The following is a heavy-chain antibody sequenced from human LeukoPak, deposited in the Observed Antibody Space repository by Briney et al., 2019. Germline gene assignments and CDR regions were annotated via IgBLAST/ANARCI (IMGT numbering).Heavy chain of an antibody. Sequence: ASVKVSCKASVYTFTRFYMHWVRQAPGEGLEWMGMINPSGGKTTYAQKFQGRFTVTSDTSTNTVYMQLSSLRSEDTAVYYCARLTVTTPFDYWGQGTLVTVSS. CDR3: ARLTVTTPFDY. J-gene: IGHJ4*02. D-gene: IGHD4-17*01. V-gene: IGHV1-46*01. CDR2: INPSGGKT. CDR1: VYTFTRFY.